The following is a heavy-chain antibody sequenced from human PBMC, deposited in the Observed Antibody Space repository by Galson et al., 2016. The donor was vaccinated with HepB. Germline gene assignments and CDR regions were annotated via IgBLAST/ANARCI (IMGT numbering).Heavy chain of an antibody. D-gene: IGHD6-13*01. CDR1: GFTLSDYW. Sequence: SLRLSCAASGFTLSDYWMTWVRQAPGKGLEWVADISEDGNIKLYVNSVKGRFTNPRDNTRNSVYLEMNSLSGDDTAVYYCARLSRPYGLDVWGHGTTVTVSS. V-gene: IGHV3-7*01. CDR3: ARLSRPYGLDV. CDR2: ISEDGNIK. J-gene: IGHJ6*02.